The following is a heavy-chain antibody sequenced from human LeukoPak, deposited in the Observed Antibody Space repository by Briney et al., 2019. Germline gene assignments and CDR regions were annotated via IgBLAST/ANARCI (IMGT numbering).Heavy chain of an antibody. CDR3: AKDGGGVPAAAMWGDYYYGMDV. V-gene: IGHV3-23*01. J-gene: IGHJ6*02. CDR2: ISGSGGST. D-gene: IGHD2-2*01. CDR1: GFTFSSYA. Sequence: PGGSLRLSCAASGFTFSSYAMSWVRQAPGKGLEWVSAISGSGGSTYYTDSVKGRFTISRDNSKNTLYLQMNSLRAEDTAVYYCAKDGGGVPAAAMWGDYYYGMDVWGQGTTVTVSS.